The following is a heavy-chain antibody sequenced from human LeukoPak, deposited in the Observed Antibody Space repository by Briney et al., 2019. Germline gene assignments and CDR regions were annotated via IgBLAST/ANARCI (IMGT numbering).Heavy chain of an antibody. V-gene: IGHV4-4*07. CDR3: ARDPGVDFWSGSVHYGMDV. D-gene: IGHD3-3*01. Sequence: PSETLSLTCTVSGGSISSYYWSWIRQPAGKGLEWIGRIYTSGSTNYNPSLKSRVTMSVDTSKNQFSLKLSSVTAADTAVYYCARDPGVDFWSGSVHYGMDVWGQGTTVTVSS. CDR1: GGSISSYY. CDR2: IYTSGST. J-gene: IGHJ6*02.